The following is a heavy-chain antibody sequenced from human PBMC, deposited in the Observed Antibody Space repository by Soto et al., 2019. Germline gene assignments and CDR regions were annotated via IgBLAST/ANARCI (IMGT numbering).Heavy chain of an antibody. Sequence: EVQLLESGGGLIQPGGSLRLSCEASGFTFSDFGMTWVRLAPGKGLQWVSTISAGGGRTFYADPVKGRFTISRVNSKNTLSLQMNSLRAEDTALYFCAREMIASTLADFFDYWGQGTLVTVSS. D-gene: IGHD2-21*01. CDR1: GFTFSDFG. CDR2: ISAGGGRT. V-gene: IGHV3-23*01. CDR3: AREMIASTLADFFDY. J-gene: IGHJ4*02.